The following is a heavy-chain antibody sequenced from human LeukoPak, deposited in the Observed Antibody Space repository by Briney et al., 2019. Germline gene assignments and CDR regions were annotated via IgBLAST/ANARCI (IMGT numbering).Heavy chain of an antibody. D-gene: IGHD4/OR15-4a*01. CDR2: IIPILGIA. Sequence: GASVKVSCKASGCTFSSYAISWVRQAPGQGLEWVGRIIPILGIANYAQKFQGSVTITADKSTSTAYMELSSRRSEDTAVYYCARDGAYYGMDVWGQGTTVTVSS. CDR3: ARDGAYYGMDV. V-gene: IGHV1-69*04. J-gene: IGHJ6*02. CDR1: GCTFSSYA.